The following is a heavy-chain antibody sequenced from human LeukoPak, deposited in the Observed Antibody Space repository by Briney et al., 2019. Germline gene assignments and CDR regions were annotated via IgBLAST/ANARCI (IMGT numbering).Heavy chain of an antibody. CDR1: GFTFSSYA. Sequence: GGSLRLSCAASGFTFSSYAMSWVRQAPGTGLEWVSTINDRGSHVYYAGSLKGRITMSRDNARNTHYLQMNGLRVEDTAVYYCARLRGMAIDCWGQGILVTVSS. D-gene: IGHD5-24*01. V-gene: IGHV3-21*06. CDR2: INDRGSHV. CDR3: ARLRGMAIDC. J-gene: IGHJ4*02.